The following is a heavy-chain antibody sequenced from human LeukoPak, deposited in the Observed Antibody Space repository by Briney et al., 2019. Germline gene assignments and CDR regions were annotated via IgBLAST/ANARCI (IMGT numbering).Heavy chain of an antibody. CDR3: ARPDYYDSSGYST. J-gene: IGHJ5*02. D-gene: IGHD3-22*01. Sequence: TSETLSLTCTVSGGSISSYYWGWIRQPPGKGLEWIGSIYYSGSTYYNPSLKSRVTISVDTSKNQFSLKLSSVTAADTAVYYCARPDYYDSSGYSTWGQGTLVTVSS. CDR1: GGSISSYY. CDR2: IYYSGST. V-gene: IGHV4-39*01.